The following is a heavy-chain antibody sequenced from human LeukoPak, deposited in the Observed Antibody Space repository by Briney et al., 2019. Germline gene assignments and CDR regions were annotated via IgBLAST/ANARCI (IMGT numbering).Heavy chain of an antibody. CDR1: GGSISSYY. Sequence: SETLSLTCTVSGGSISSYYWSWIRQPPGKGLEWIGYIYYSGTTNYNPSLKSRVTISVATSKNQLSLNLSSVTAADTAVYYCARGGGGEYSSGWYDYWGQGTLVTVSS. CDR2: IYYSGTT. D-gene: IGHD6-19*01. V-gene: IGHV4-59*01. J-gene: IGHJ4*02. CDR3: ARGGGGEYSSGWYDY.